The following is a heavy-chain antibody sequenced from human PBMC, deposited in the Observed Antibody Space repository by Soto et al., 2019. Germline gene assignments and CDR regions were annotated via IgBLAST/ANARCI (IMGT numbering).Heavy chain of an antibody. D-gene: IGHD4-17*01. CDR2: ISSSVSTI. CDR1: GFTFSSYE. V-gene: IGHV3-48*03. Sequence: GGSLRLSCAASGFTFSSYEMNWVRQAPGKGLEWVSYISSSVSTIYYADSVKGRFTISRDNAKNSLYLQMNSLRAEDTAVYYCARGAHLTYGDYPTGVWGQGTMVTVSS. CDR3: ARGAHLTYGDYPTGV. J-gene: IGHJ4*02.